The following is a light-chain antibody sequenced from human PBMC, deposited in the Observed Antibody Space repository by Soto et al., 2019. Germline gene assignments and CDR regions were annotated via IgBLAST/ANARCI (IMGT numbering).Light chain of an antibody. V-gene: IGKV1-5*01. CDR1: QSVSIW. CDR2: DAS. CDR3: QHYNSYSWT. J-gene: IGKJ1*01. Sequence: DIQMTQSPSTLSASLGDTVTITCRASQSVSIWLAWYQKKPGKAPKVLIWDASTLQRGVPSRFSGSGSGTEFTLTISSLQPDDFATYYYQHYNSYSWTFGQGTKVDI.